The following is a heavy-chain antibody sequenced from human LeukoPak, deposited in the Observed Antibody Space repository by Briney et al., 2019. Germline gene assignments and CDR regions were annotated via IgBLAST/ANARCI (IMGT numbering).Heavy chain of an antibody. CDR2: INPNSGGT. CDR3: ATDGAEYYDILTGYYY. CDR1: GYTFTGYY. Sequence: GASVKVSCKASGYTFTGYYMHWVRQAPGQGLEWMGWINPNSGGTNYAQKFQGRVTMTEDTSTDTAYMELSSLRSEDTAVYYCATDGAEYYDILTGYYYWGQGTLVTVSS. D-gene: IGHD3-9*01. V-gene: IGHV1-2*02. J-gene: IGHJ4*02.